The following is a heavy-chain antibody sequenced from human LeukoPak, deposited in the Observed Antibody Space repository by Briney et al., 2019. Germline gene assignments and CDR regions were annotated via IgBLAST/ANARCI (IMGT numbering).Heavy chain of an antibody. V-gene: IGHV1-2*02. Sequence: ASVKVSCKASEYTFTGYYMHWVRQAPGQGLEGMGWINPNSGGTNYAQKFQGRVTMTRDTFISTAYMEMSRLTSDDTAVYYCARNLWFGESSDAFDMWGQGTMVTVSS. CDR3: ARNLWFGESSDAFDM. J-gene: IGHJ3*02. CDR2: INPNSGGT. D-gene: IGHD3-10*01. CDR1: EYTFTGYY.